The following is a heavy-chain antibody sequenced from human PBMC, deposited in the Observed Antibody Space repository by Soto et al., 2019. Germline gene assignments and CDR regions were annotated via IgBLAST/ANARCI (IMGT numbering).Heavy chain of an antibody. V-gene: IGHV1-18*01. CDR3: AXVGADPGYYRRWSGYLDY. CDR1: GYTFASYG. D-gene: IGHD3-3*01. CDR2: ISGYNGNT. Sequence: ASVKVSCKASGYTFASYGISWVRQAPGQGLEWMGWISGYNGNTNYAQKLQDRVTMTTDTATSTAYMELRRLRSDDTGVDCCAXVGADPGYYRRWSGYLDYWGTGTLGTVSS. J-gene: IGHJ4*02.